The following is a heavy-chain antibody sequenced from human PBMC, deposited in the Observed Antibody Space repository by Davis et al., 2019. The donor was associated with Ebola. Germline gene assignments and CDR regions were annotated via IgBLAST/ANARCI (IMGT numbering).Heavy chain of an antibody. Sequence: GESLKISCPASGFTFGDYAMSWFRQAPGKGLEWVGFIRSKAYGGTTEYAASVKGRFTISRDDSKSIAYLQMNRLKTEDTAVYYCTRDRLYYDILTGYYTSWGRDYWGQGTLVTVSS. CDR3: TRDRLYYDILTGYYTSWGRDY. D-gene: IGHD3-9*01. J-gene: IGHJ4*02. CDR2: IRSKAYGGTT. V-gene: IGHV3-49*03. CDR1: GFTFGDYA.